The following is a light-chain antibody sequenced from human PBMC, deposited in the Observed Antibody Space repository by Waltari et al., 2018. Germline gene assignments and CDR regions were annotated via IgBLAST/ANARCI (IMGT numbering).Light chain of an antibody. Sequence: DIQMTQSPSSLSASVGDRVTITCRASQGIIDSLAWYQQKPGKVPKLLIYAASTLQSGVPSRFSGSGSGADFTLTISSLQPEDVATYYCLKYYTAPWTFGQGTKVEIK. J-gene: IGKJ1*01. CDR2: AAS. CDR3: LKYYTAPWT. V-gene: IGKV1-27*01. CDR1: QGIIDS.